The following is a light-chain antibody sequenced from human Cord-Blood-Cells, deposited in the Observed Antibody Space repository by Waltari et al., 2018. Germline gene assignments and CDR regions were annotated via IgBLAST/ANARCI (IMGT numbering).Light chain of an antibody. J-gene: IGKJ4*01. Sequence: DIVMTQSPDSLAVSLGERATINRKSSQSVVYSSNNKNYLAWYQQKPGQPPKLLIYWASTRESGVPDRFSGSGSGTDFTLTISSLQAEDVAVYYCQQYYSTLTFGGGTKVEIK. CDR3: QQYYSTLT. CDR2: WAS. V-gene: IGKV4-1*01. CDR1: QSVVYSSNNKNY.